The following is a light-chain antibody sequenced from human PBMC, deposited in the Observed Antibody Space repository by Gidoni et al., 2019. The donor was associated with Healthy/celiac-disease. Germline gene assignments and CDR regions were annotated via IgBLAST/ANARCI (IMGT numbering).Light chain of an antibody. CDR3: QQYDNLPT. Sequence: DIQMTQSPSSLSASVGDRVTITCQASQDISNYLNWYQQKPGKAPKLLTYDASNLETGVPSRFSGSGSGTDFTFTISSLQPEDIATYYCQQYDNLPTXXXXTKXDIK. V-gene: IGKV1-33*01. CDR1: QDISNY. CDR2: DAS. J-gene: IGKJ3*01.